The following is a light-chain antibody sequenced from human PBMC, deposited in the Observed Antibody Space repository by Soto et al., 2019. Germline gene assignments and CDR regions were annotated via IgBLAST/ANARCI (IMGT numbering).Light chain of an antibody. V-gene: IGKV3-11*01. CDR1: QSVSSY. CDR3: QQRSNWPPLT. Sequence: EIVLTQSPATLSLSPGERATLSCRASQSVSSYLAWYQQKPGQAPRLLIYDASNRATGIPARFSGSGSGTDVAQTISRVEPEDCAVYYCQQRSNWPPLTFGGGTKVEIK. J-gene: IGKJ4*01. CDR2: DAS.